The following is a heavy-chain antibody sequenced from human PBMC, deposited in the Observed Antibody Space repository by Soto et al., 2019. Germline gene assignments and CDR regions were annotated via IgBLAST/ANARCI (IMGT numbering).Heavy chain of an antibody. CDR1: GFSLTTTEVA. Sequence: QITLKESGPSLVNPTQSLTLTCSFSGFSLTTTEVAVGWIRQPPGKALEWLALIYWDDDKRYSPSLKSSLTTPKDTPKNKGVQTITNVHPGDTATYFCPHSAPQATVAFAYWGQGTRSTVPS. J-gene: IGHJ4*02. D-gene: IGHD4-4*01. CDR3: PHSAPQATVAFAY. CDR2: IYWDDDK. V-gene: IGHV2-5*02.